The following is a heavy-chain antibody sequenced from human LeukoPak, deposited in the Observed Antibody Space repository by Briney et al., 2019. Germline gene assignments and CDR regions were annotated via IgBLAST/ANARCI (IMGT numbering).Heavy chain of an antibody. CDR3: ARDHKTGDGAFDI. Sequence: GGSLRLSCAASGFTFSSYAMHWVRQAPGKGLEWVAVISYDGSNKYYADSVKGRFTISRDNSKNTLYLQMNSLRAEDTAVYYCARDHKTGDGAFDIWGQGTMVTVSS. V-gene: IGHV3-30-3*01. J-gene: IGHJ3*02. D-gene: IGHD7-27*01. CDR2: ISYDGSNK. CDR1: GFTFSSYA.